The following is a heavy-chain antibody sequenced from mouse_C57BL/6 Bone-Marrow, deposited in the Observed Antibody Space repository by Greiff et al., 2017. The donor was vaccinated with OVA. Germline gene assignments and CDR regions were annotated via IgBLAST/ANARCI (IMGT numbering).Heavy chain of an antibody. J-gene: IGHJ4*01. CDR2: IDPNSGGT. CDR1: GYTFTRYW. Sequence: QVQLQQPGAELVKPGASVKLSCKASGYTFTRYWAQCVPQSPLRVLVVILNIDPNSGGTKYNEKFKSKATLTVDKPSSTAYMQLSSLTSEDSAVYYCARDGPFYDSLAMDYWGQGTSVTVSS. D-gene: IGHD2-3*01. CDR3: ARDGPFYDSLAMDY. V-gene: IGHV1-72*01.